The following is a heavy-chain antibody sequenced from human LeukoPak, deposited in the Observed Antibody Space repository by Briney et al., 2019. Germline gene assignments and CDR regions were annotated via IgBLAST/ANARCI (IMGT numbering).Heavy chain of an antibody. CDR2: INPSSGGA. V-gene: IGHV1-2*02. CDR3: ARVPEGDYGDYAGFDY. Sequence: ASVKVSCKASGYTFTGYYMHWVRQAPGQGLGWMGWINPSSGGANYAQKFQGRVTMTRDTSTSTAYMELSRLRSEDTAVYYCARVPEGDYGDYAGFDYWGQGTLVTVSS. D-gene: IGHD4-17*01. J-gene: IGHJ4*02. CDR1: GYTFTGYY.